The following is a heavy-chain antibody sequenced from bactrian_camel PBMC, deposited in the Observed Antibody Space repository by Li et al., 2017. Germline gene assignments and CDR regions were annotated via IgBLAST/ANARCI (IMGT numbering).Heavy chain of an antibody. V-gene: IGHV3S6*01. CDR1: AFGLRGDY. CDR3: ITPGVGYGMGTDFGH. Sequence: HVQLVESGGGLVQPGGSLRLSCVAPAFGLRGDYMAWVRQAPGKGLEWVSTIGFDGNAAYYADSVKGRFTISRDNAEENTVSLQMNSLEFEDTALYYCITPGVGYGMGTDFGHWGQGTQVTVS. D-gene: IGHD1*01. J-gene: IGHJ6*01. CDR2: IGFDGNAA.